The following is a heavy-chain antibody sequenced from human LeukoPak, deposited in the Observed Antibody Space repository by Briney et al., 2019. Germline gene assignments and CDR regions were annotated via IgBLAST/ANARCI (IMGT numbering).Heavy chain of an antibody. CDR3: ARLYCSSTSCQIPSVHWFDP. Sequence: GGALQISCKGSGYSFTSYWIGWVRQMPRKGVEWMGIIYPGDYDTRYSASFQGQVTISADKSISTAYLQWSSLKASDTAMYYCARLYCSSTSCQIPSVHWFDPWGQGPLVTVSS. CDR1: GYSFTSYW. CDR2: IYPGDYDT. V-gene: IGHV5-51*01. D-gene: IGHD2-2*01. J-gene: IGHJ5*02.